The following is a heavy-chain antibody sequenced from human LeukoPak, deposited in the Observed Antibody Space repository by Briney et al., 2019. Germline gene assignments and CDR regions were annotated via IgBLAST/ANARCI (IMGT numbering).Heavy chain of an antibody. J-gene: IGHJ4*02. D-gene: IGHD2/OR15-2a*01. V-gene: IGHV3-23*01. CDR3: AREGISRKMDLDY. Sequence: GGSLRLPCAASGFTFSSHAMSWVRQAPGKGLEWVSSITNDNGDTFYADSVKGRFTISRDDSKNTLYLQMNSLRAEDTAVYYCAREGISRKMDLDYWGQGTLVTVSS. CDR2: ITNDNGDT. CDR1: GFTFSSHA.